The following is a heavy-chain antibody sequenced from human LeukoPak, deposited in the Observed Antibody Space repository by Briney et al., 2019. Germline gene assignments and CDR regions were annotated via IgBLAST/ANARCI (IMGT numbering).Heavy chain of an antibody. CDR2: IYYSGST. V-gene: IGHV4-59*08. CDR1: GGSISSYY. D-gene: IGHD1-26*01. Sequence: SETLSLTGTVSGGSISSYYWSWIRRPPGKGLEWIGYIYYSGSTNYNPSLKSRVTISVDTSKNQFSLKLSSVTAADTAVYYCARHEGPDRGSYYPLTGWGQGTLVTVSS. J-gene: IGHJ4*02. CDR3: ARHEGPDRGSYYPLTG.